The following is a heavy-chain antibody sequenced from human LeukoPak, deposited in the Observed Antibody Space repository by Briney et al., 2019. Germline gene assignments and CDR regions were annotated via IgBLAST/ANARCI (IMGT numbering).Heavy chain of an antibody. D-gene: IGHD2-15*01. CDR2: ISVYNGNT. CDR1: GYTFTSYG. V-gene: IGHV1-18*01. Sequence: ASVKVSCKASGYTFTSYGISWVRQAPGQGLEWMGWISVYNGNTNYAQKLQGRVTMTTDTSTSTAYMELRSMRSDDTAVYYCASPYCSGGTCYAHDAFDIWGQGTMVTVSS. J-gene: IGHJ3*02. CDR3: ASPYCSGGTCYAHDAFDI.